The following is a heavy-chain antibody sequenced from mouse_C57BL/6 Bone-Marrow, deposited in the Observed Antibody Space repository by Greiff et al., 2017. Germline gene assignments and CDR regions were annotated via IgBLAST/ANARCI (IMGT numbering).Heavy chain of an antibody. CDR1: GYTFTSYW. Sequence: VKLQQSGAELVRPGSSVKLSCKASGYTFTSYWMDWVKQRPGQGLEWIGNIYPSDSETHYNQKFKDKATLTVDKSSSTAYMQLSSLTSEDSAVYYCATLYAMDYWGQGTSVTVSS. V-gene: IGHV1-61*01. CDR3: ATLYAMDY. J-gene: IGHJ4*01. CDR2: IYPSDSET.